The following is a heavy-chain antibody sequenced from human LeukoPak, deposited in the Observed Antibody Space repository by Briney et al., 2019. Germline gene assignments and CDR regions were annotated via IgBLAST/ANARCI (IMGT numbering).Heavy chain of an antibody. D-gene: IGHD3-22*01. CDR1: GFTFSDYY. CDR2: ISSSGSTI. Sequence: PGGSLRLSCATSGFTFSDYYMSWIRQAPGKGLEWLSYISSSGSTIYYADSVKGRFTISRDNAKNSLYLQMNSLRVEDTAVYYCARAGYYDSTGNYLDDCWGQGTQVTVSA. V-gene: IGHV3-11*01. CDR3: ARAGYYDSTGNYLDDC. J-gene: IGHJ4*02.